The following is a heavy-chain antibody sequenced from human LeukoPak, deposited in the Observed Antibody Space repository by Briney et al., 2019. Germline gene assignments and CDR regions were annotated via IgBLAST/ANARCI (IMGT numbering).Heavy chain of an antibody. Sequence: ASVKVSCKASGGTFSSYAISWVRQAPGQGLEWMGRIIPILGIANYAQKFQGRVTITADKSTSTGYMELSSLRSEDTAVYYCARDVYYDSSGYYYYYYYYGMDVWGQGTTVTVSS. D-gene: IGHD3-22*01. CDR1: GGTFSSYA. V-gene: IGHV1-69*04. CDR3: ARDVYYDSSGYYYYYYYYGMDV. CDR2: IIPILGIA. J-gene: IGHJ6*02.